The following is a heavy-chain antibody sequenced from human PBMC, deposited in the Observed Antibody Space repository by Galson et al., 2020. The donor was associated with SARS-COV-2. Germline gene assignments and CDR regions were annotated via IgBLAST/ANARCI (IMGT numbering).Heavy chain of an antibody. Sequence: SCAASGFTFSSYGMHWVRQAPGKGLEWVAVISYDGSNKYYADSVKGRFTISRDNSKNTLYLQMNSLRAEDTAVYYCAKDRRRYCSGVSCYYGYWGQGTLVTVSS. J-gene: IGHJ4*02. CDR1: GFTFSSYG. CDR3: AKDRRRYCSGVSCYYGY. V-gene: IGHV3-30*18. D-gene: IGHD2-15*01. CDR2: ISYDGSNK.